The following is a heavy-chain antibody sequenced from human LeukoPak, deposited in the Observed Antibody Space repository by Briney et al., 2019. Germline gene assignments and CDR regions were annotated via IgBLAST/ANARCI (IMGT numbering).Heavy chain of an antibody. J-gene: IGHJ4*02. D-gene: IGHD4-17*01. CDR2: ISISGGTT. V-gene: IGHV3-23*01. Sequence: GGSLRLSCTASAYAFSNHAMSWVRQAPGKGLEWVSSISISGGTTYYADSVKGRFTISRENSKSTLYLQMNNLRADDTAVYYCANEIRPNDYWGQGTLVTVSS. CDR1: AYAFSNHA. CDR3: ANEIRPNDY.